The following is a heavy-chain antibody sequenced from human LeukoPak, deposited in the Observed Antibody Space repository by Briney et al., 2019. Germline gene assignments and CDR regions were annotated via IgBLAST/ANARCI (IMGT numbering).Heavy chain of an antibody. CDR3: ARGGGSFDS. Sequence: GGSLRLSCAASGFTFINYGMTWVRQAPGKGLEWVASISSGGSYIFYADSVRGRLTISRDNAKNSLFLQMNSLGVDDTAVYYCARGGGSFDSWGQGTLVTVSS. CDR2: ISSGGSYI. CDR1: GFTFINYG. D-gene: IGHD2-15*01. J-gene: IGHJ4*02. V-gene: IGHV3-21*06.